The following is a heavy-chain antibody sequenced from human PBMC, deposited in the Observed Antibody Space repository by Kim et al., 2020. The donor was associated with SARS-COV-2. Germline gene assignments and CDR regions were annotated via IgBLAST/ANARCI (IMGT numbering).Heavy chain of an antibody. J-gene: IGHJ4*02. CDR1: GYTFTSYD. CDR3: ARDSSYYGSGSRSTNFDY. CDR2: MNPNSGNT. Sequence: ASVKVSCKASGYTFTSYDINWVRQATGQGLEWMGWMNPNSGNTGYAQKFQGRVTMTRNTSISTAYMELSSLRSEDTAVYYCARDSSYYGSGSRSTNFDYWGQGTLVTVSS. V-gene: IGHV1-8*01. D-gene: IGHD3-10*01.